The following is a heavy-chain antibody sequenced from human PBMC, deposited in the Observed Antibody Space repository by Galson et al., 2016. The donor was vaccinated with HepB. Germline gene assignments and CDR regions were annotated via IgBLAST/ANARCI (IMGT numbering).Heavy chain of an antibody. CDR3: AKATSGSAYGSRYFQH. CDR2: ISWNSGRI. CDR1: GFTFNDYA. V-gene: IGHV3-9*01. D-gene: IGHD3-10*01. J-gene: IGHJ1*01. Sequence: SLRLSCATSGFTFNDYAMHWVRQAPGKGLEWVSGISWNSGRIDYAASVKGRFTVSRDNAKNSLYLQINSLRAEDTALYYCAKATSGSAYGSRYFQHWGQGTLVTVSS.